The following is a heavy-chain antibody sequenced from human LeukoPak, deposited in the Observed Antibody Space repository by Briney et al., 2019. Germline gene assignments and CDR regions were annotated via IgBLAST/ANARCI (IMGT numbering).Heavy chain of an antibody. D-gene: IGHD3-22*01. Sequence: GGSLRLSCTTSGFTFGDYGMPWFGQAPGKGLEWVSDIRSKAYGGTTEYAASVRGRFTVSRDDSKSVAYLQMTSLTTEDTAIYYCTRGYDTSAWLFDYWGQGTLVTVSS. V-gene: IGHV3-49*03. CDR3: TRGYDTSAWLFDY. J-gene: IGHJ4*02. CDR2: IRSKAYGGTT. CDR1: GFTFGDYG.